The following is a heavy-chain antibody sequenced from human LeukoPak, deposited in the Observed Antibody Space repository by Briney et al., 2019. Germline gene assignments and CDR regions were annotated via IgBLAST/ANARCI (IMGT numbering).Heavy chain of an antibody. V-gene: IGHV3-30*02. D-gene: IGHD2-2*01. Sequence: GGSLRLSCAASGFTFSSYGMHWVRQAPGKGLEWVAFIRYDGSNKYYADSAKGRFTISRDNSKNTLYLQMNSLRAEDTAVYYCAKGPSQPGPDNWFDPWGQGTLVTVSS. J-gene: IGHJ5*02. CDR1: GFTFSSYG. CDR3: AKGPSQPGPDNWFDP. CDR2: IRYDGSNK.